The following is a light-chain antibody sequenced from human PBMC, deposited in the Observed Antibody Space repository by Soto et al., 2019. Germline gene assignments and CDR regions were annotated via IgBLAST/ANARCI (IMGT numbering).Light chain of an antibody. CDR2: DAS. V-gene: IGKV1-33*01. J-gene: IGKJ5*01. Sequence: DIQMTQSPSSLSASVGDRVTITCQASQDIDKFLNWYQQKPGKPPKLLIDDASNLATGVPSRFSGRGSGTDFTFTISSLKNEDVATYYCQQYDDLTITFGQGTRLEIK. CDR3: QQYDDLTIT. CDR1: QDIDKF.